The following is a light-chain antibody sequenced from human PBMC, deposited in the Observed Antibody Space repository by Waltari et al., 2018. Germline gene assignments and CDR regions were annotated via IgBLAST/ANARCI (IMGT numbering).Light chain of an antibody. Sequence: QSALTQSPSASGSPGQSVTISCTGTSSDIGGYKFVSWYQQHPGKAPKLMLYEVSQRPSGVPDRFSGSKSGNTASLTVSGLQAEDEADYYCSSYGGSNNLVFGGGTKLTVL. J-gene: IGLJ2*01. CDR3: SSYGGSNNLV. CDR2: EVS. CDR1: SSDIGGYKF. V-gene: IGLV2-8*01.